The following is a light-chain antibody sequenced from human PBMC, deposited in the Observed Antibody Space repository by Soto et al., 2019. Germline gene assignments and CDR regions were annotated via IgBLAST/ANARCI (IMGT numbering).Light chain of an antibody. V-gene: IGLV2-14*01. CDR1: SSDVGDYNY. Sequence: QSALTQPASVSGSPGQSITISCTGTSSDVGDYNYVSWYQQHPRKAPKLMIYDVSNRPSGVSNRFSGSKSGNTASLTISGLQAEDEAAYYCSSYTSSSAPVVFGGGTKLTVL. CDR3: SSYTSSSAPVV. J-gene: IGLJ2*01. CDR2: DVS.